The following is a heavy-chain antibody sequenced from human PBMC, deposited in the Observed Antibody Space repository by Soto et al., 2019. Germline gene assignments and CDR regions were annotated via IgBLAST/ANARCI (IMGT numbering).Heavy chain of an antibody. CDR1: GFTFSSYA. V-gene: IGHV3-23*01. D-gene: IGHD5-12*01. J-gene: IGHJ4*02. Sequence: GGSLRLSCAASGFTFSSYAMSWVRQAPGKGLEWVSGISGSGGSTYYADSVKGRFTISRDNSKNTLYLQMNSLRAEDTAVYYCAKGGYSGYDPEDYWGQGTLVTVSS. CDR2: ISGSGGST. CDR3: AKGGYSGYDPEDY.